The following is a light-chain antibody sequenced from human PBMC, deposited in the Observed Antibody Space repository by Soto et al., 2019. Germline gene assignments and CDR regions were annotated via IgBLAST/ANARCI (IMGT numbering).Light chain of an antibody. CDR3: SSYTSSSTLV. CDR1: SSDVGGYND. CDR2: DVS. J-gene: IGLJ2*01. Sequence: QSALTQPASVSGSPGQWITISCTGTSSDVGGYNDVSWYQQHPGKAPKLMIYDVSNRPSGVSNRFSGSKSGNTASLTISGLQAEDEADYYCSSYTSSSTLVFGGGTKVTVL. V-gene: IGLV2-14*01.